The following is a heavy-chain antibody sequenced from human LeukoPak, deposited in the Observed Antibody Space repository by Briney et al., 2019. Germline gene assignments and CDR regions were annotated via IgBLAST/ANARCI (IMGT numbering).Heavy chain of an antibody. V-gene: IGHV3-74*01. CDR2: ITSDGSST. CDR1: GFTFSSYW. D-gene: IGHD3-9*01. J-gene: IGHJ4*02. Sequence: GGSLRLSCAASGFTFSSYWMHWVRQAPGKGLVWVSRITSDGSSTSYADSVKGRFTISRDNAKNTLYLQMYSLRAEDTAVYYCARDLELRYFDWLAYDYWGQGTLVTVSS. CDR3: ARDLELRYFDWLAYDY.